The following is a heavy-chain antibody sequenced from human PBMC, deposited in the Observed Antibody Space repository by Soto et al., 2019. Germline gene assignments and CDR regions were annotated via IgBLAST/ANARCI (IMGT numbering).Heavy chain of an antibody. V-gene: IGHV3-23*01. CDR1: GFTFSSYA. CDR3: AKGYNGSGSYYNPRGY. CDR2: ISGSGGST. D-gene: IGHD3-10*01. Sequence: EVQLLESGGGLVQPGGSLRLSCAASGFTFSSYAMSWVRQAPGKGLEWVSAISGSGGSTYYADSVKGRFTISRDNSKNTLYLQMNSLRAEDTAVYYCAKGYNGSGSYYNPRGYWGQGTLVTVSS. J-gene: IGHJ4*02.